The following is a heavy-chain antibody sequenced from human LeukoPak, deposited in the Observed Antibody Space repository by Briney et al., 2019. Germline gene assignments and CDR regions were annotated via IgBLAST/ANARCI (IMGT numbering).Heavy chain of an antibody. CDR1: GFTFSSYA. V-gene: IGHV3-23*01. CDR2: ISESGGTT. Sequence: GGSLRLTCAASGFTFSSYAMNWVRQAPGKGLEWVSSISESGGTTDYADSVKGRFTISRDNSKNTLYLQMNSLRAEDTAVYYCAIWEYYDWGQGTLVTVSS. J-gene: IGHJ4*02. D-gene: IGHD2/OR15-2a*01. CDR3: AIWEYYD.